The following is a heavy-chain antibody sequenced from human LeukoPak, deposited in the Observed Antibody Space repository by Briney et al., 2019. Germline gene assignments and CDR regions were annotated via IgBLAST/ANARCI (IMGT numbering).Heavy chain of an antibody. CDR1: GFSFNKFG. V-gene: IGHV3-30*02. D-gene: IGHD4-23*01. J-gene: IGHJ4*02. CDR3: VKDFRWALDY. Sequence: GGSLRLSCAASGFSFNKFGMHWVRQAPGKGLEWVAYIRFDGSGKYYADSVLGRFTISRDNSKNTLYLQMNSLRVEDTAVYYCVKDFRWALDYRGQGTLVTVSS. CDR2: IRFDGSGK.